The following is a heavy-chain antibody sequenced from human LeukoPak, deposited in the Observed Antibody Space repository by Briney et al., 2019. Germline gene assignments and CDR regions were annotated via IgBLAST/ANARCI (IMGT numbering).Heavy chain of an antibody. CDR3: AKDSTDHPRDGYNGGGFDY. CDR2: IRYDGSNK. V-gene: IGHV3-30*02. J-gene: IGHJ4*02. D-gene: IGHD5-24*01. Sequence: GGSLRLSCAASGFTFSSYGMHWVRQAPGKGLEWVAFIRYDGSNKYYADSVKGRFTIFRDNSKNTLYLQMNSLRAEDTAVYYCAKDSTDHPRDGYNGGGFDYWGQGTLVTVSS. CDR1: GFTFSSYG.